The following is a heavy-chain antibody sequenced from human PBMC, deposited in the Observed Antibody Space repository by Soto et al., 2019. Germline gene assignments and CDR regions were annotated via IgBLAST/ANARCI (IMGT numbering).Heavy chain of an antibody. V-gene: IGHV4-30-4*01. D-gene: IGHD1-26*01. CDR1: GGSISSGDYY. CDR2: IYYSGST. J-gene: IGHJ3*02. Sequence: SETLSLTCAVSGGSISSGDYYWSWIRQPPGKGLEWIGYIYYSGSTYYNPSLKSRVTISVDTSKNQFSLKLSSVTAADTAVYYCAKAAGSSWAFDIWGQGAMVTVSS. CDR3: AKAAGSSWAFDI.